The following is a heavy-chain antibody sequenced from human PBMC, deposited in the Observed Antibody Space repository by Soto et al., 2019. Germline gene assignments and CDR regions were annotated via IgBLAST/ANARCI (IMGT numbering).Heavy chain of an antibody. D-gene: IGHD4-17*01. J-gene: IGHJ6*02. V-gene: IGHV3-9*01. CDR3: AKDSFYRGDYFYALDV. CDR2: INWNSRSV. Sequence: PVGSLRLSCEVSGVNFEDYGIHWVRQRPGKGLEWVSGINWNSRSVAYADSVKGRFTISRDNAKNSLYLQMNSLGVEDTAFYYCAKDSFYRGDYFYALDVWGQGTTVTVSS. CDR1: GVNFEDYG.